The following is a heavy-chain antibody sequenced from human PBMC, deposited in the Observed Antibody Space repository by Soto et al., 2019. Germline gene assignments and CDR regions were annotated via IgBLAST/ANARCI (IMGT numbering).Heavy chain of an antibody. CDR1: GGTFSSYA. V-gene: IGHV1-69*13. CDR2: IIPIFGTA. J-gene: IGHJ4*02. CDR3: AREVSGGSCYDY. D-gene: IGHD2-15*01. Sequence: SVKVSCKASGGTFSSYAISWVRQAPGQGLEWMGVIIPIFGTANYAQKFLGRVTITADESTSTAYLELSSLRSEDTAVYYCAREVSGGSCYDYWGQGTLVTVSS.